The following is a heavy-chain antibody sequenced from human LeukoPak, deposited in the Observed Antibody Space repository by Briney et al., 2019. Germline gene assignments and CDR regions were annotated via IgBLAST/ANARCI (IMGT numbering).Heavy chain of an antibody. Sequence: GGSLRLSCAASGGTFSSYGMHWVRQAPGMGLEWVAFRRYDGSNKYYADSVKGRFTISRDNAKNSLYLQMNSLRPEDTAVYYCARDPYSGSYGDYYYYYMDVWGKGTTVTISS. CDR3: ARDPYSGSYGDYYYYYMDV. CDR2: RRYDGSNK. D-gene: IGHD1-26*01. V-gene: IGHV3-30*02. CDR1: GGTFSSYG. J-gene: IGHJ6*03.